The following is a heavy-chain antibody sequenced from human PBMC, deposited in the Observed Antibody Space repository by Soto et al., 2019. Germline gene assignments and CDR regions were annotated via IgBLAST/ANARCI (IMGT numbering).Heavy chain of an antibody. D-gene: IGHD3-16*01. Sequence: QVQLVESGGGVVQPGRSLRLSCAASGFIFSSYGIHWVRQAPGKGLEWVAIILYDGTNKYYADSVKGRFTISRDNSKNTVYLQMNSLRVEDTALYYCVRDGGEFDYWGQGNLVTVSS. CDR2: ILYDGTNK. CDR3: VRDGGEFDY. V-gene: IGHV3-33*01. CDR1: GFIFSSYG. J-gene: IGHJ4*02.